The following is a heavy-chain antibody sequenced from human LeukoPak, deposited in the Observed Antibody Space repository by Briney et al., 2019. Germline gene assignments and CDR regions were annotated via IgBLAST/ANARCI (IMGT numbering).Heavy chain of an antibody. Sequence: PGGSLRLSCAASGFTVSSNYMSWVRQAPGKGLEWVSVIYSGGSTYYADSVKGRFTISRDNSKNTLYLQMNSLRAEDTAVYYCAREVYCSGGSCYSAADYWGQGTLVTVSS. CDR2: IYSGGST. J-gene: IGHJ4*02. D-gene: IGHD2-15*01. V-gene: IGHV3-53*01. CDR1: GFTVSSNY. CDR3: AREVYCSGGSCYSAADY.